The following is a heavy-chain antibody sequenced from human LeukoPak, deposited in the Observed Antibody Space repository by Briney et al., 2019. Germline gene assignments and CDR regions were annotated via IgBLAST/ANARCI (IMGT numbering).Heavy chain of an antibody. CDR1: GGSISGYF. CDR2: IYSSGSN. J-gene: IGHJ4*02. D-gene: IGHD5-12*01. V-gene: IGHV4-4*07. CDR3: AREPTSGREPTSGRPLDY. Sequence: SETLSLTCTVSGGSISGYFWSWIRQPAGKGLEWIGRIYSSGSNNYNPSLKSRVTMSLDTPKNHLSLNLSSVTAADTAVYYCAREPTSGREPTSGRPLDYWGQGTLVTVSS.